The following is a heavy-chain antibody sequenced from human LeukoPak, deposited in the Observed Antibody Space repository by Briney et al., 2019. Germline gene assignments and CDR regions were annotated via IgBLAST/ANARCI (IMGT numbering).Heavy chain of an antibody. D-gene: IGHD1-26*01. CDR1: GFTFSSYW. J-gene: IGHJ4*02. CDR2: INKDGGEK. CDR3: VKDSPPRYSGSPPAY. Sequence: GGSLRLSCAASGFTFSSYWMSWVRQTPGKGLEWVANINKDGGEKYYVDSVKGRFTISRDNAKNSLYLQMNSLRADDTAVYYCVKDSPPRYSGSPPAYWGQGTLVTVSS. V-gene: IGHV3-7*03.